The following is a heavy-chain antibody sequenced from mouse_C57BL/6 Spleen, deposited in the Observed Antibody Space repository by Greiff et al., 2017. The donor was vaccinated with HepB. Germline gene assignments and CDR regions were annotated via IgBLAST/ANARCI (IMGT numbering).Heavy chain of an antibody. Sequence: EVQLQQSGAELVRPGASVKLSCTASGFNIKDDYMHWVKQRPEQGLEWIGWIDPENGDTEYASKFQGKATITADTSSNTAYLQLSSLTSEDTAVYYCTTREDSSGYLDNWGQGATLTVSS. J-gene: IGHJ2*01. CDR1: GFNIKDDY. CDR3: TTREDSSGYLDN. V-gene: IGHV14-4*01. CDR2: IDPENGDT. D-gene: IGHD3-2*02.